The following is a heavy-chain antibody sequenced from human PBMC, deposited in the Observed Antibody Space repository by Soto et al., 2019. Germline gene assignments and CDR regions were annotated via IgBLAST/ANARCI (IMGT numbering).Heavy chain of an antibody. CDR3: ARTCPGAACYMIY. V-gene: IGHV1-18*01. D-gene: IGHD2-8*02. CDR2: ISTYNGNT. CDR1: GYTFSSHG. Sequence: QVQLVQSGAEVKKPGASVKVSCKASGYTFSSHGINWVRQAPGQGLEWMGWISTYNGNTNYAEKLQGRVTMTTDTSTTTAYMELRGLTSDDTALYYCARTCPGAACYMIYWGQGTLVTFSS. J-gene: IGHJ4*02.